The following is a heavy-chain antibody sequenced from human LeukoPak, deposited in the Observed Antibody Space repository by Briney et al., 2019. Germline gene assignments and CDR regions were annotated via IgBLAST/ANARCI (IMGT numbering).Heavy chain of an antibody. V-gene: IGHV3-30*02. CDR2: IRYDGSNK. CDR1: GFTFSSYG. D-gene: IGHD3-3*01. CDR3: AKATRFDAWFDP. Sequence: PGGSLRLSCAASGFTFSSYGMHWVRQAPGKGLEWVAFIRYDGSNKYYADSVKGRFTISRDNSKNTLYLQMNSLRAEDTAVYYCAKATRFDAWFDPWGQGTLVTVSS. J-gene: IGHJ5*02.